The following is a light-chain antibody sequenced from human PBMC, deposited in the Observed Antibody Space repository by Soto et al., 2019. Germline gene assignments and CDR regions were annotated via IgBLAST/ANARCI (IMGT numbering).Light chain of an antibody. CDR3: QQYNSYSGT. J-gene: IGKJ1*01. Sequence: DIQMTQSPCTLSASVGDRVIITCRASQSISSWLAWYQQKPGKATKLLIYDASSLESGVPSRFSGSGSGTEFTLTISSLQPHDVATYYCQQYNSYSGTFGQGTKVEIK. CDR1: QSISSW. V-gene: IGKV1-5*01. CDR2: DAS.